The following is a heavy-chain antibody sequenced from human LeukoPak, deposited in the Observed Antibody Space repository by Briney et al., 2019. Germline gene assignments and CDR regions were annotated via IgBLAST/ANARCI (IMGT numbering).Heavy chain of an antibody. CDR3: ARDGYGDYWSDY. Sequence: GGSLRLFCAASGFTFDDYGMSWVRQAPGKGLEWVSGINWNGGSTGYADSVKGRFTISRDNAKNSLYPQMNSLRAEDTALYYCARDGYGDYWSDYWGQGTLVTVSS. D-gene: IGHD4-17*01. CDR2: INWNGGST. J-gene: IGHJ4*02. CDR1: GFTFDDYG. V-gene: IGHV3-20*04.